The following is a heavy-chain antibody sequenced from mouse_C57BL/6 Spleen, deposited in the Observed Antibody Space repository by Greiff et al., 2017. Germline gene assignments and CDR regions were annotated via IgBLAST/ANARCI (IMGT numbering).Heavy chain of an antibody. CDR1: GYSITSGYY. CDR3: ARAPYDYGFAY. V-gene: IGHV3-6*01. CDR2: ISYDGSN. Sequence: DVKLQESGPGLVKPSQSLSLTCSVTGYSITSGYYWNWIRQFPGNKLEWMGYISYDGSNNYNPSLKNRISITRDTSKNQFFLKLNSVTTEDTATYYCARAPYDYGFAYWGQGTLVTVSA. D-gene: IGHD2-4*01. J-gene: IGHJ3*01.